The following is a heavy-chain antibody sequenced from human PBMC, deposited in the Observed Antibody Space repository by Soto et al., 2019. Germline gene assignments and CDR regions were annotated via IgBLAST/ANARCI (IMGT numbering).Heavy chain of an antibody. CDR3: ARGHLSGYSYGQNLDY. Sequence: QVQLVQSGAEVKKPGASVKVSCKASGYTFTSYYMHWVRQAPGQGLEWMGIINPSGGSTSYAQKFQGRVTMTXXTXTXXVYMELSSLRSEDTAVYYCARGHLSGYSYGQNLDYWGQGTLVTVSS. J-gene: IGHJ4*02. D-gene: IGHD5-18*01. V-gene: IGHV1-46*01. CDR1: GYTFTSYY. CDR2: INPSGGST.